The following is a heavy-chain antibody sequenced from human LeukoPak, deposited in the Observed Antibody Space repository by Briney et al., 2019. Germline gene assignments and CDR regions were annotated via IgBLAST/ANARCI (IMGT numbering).Heavy chain of an antibody. J-gene: IGHJ4*02. D-gene: IGHD5-18*01. CDR3: ARGYSYARDYFDY. CDR2: IYSGGST. Sequence: PGGSLRLSCAASGFTVSSNYMSWVRQAPGKGLEWVSVIYSGGSTYYADSVKGRFTISRDNSKNTLYLQMNSLRAEDTAVYYCARGYSYARDYFDYWGQGTLVTVSS. CDR1: GFTVSSNY. V-gene: IGHV3-53*01.